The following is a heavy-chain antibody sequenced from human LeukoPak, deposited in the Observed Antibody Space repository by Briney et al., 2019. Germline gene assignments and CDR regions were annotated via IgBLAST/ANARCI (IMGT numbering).Heavy chain of an antibody. CDR3: ARDILGSSSWGPGWFDP. J-gene: IGHJ5*02. V-gene: IGHV4-59*01. CDR2: IYYSGST. Sequence: PSETLSLTCTVSGGSISSYYWSWIRQPPGKGLEWIGYIYYSGSTNYNPSLKSRVTISVDTSKNQFSLKLSSVTAADTAVYYCARDILGSSSWGPGWFDPWGQGTLVTVSS. CDR1: GGSISSYY. D-gene: IGHD6-13*01.